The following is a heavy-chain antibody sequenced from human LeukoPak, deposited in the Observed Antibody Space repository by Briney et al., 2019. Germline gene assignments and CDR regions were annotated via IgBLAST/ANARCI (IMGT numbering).Heavy chain of an antibody. CDR3: AKDWTGTKPFDL. V-gene: IGHV3-23*01. J-gene: IGHJ2*01. D-gene: IGHD3/OR15-3a*01. Sequence: GGSLRLSCAASGFTFSSSAMSWVRQAPGKGLEWVSSISGSGDSTYYADSVKGRFTISRDNSKNTLYLQMNSLRAEDTAVYYCAKDWTGTKPFDLWGRGTLVTVSS. CDR1: GFTFSSSA. CDR2: ISGSGDST.